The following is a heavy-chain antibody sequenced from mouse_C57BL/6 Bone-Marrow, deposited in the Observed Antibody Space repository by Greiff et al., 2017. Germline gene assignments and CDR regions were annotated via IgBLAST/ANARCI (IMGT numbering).Heavy chain of an antibody. CDR1: GYTFTSYW. J-gene: IGHJ1*03. D-gene: IGHD2-5*01. CDR2: IYPGSGST. Sequence: VQLQQPGAELVKPGASVTMSCKASGYTFTSYWINWVKQRPGQGLEWIGDIYPGSGSTNYNEKFKSKATLTVDTFSSTAYMQISILTSKDSAVYYCARPSYSNYLDYDVGGTGTTVTVTA. CDR3: ARPSYSNYLDYDV. V-gene: IGHV1-55*01.